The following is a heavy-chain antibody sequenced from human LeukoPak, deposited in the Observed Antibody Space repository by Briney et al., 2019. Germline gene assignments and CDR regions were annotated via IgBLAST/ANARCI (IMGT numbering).Heavy chain of an antibody. CDR1: GYTFTSYA. D-gene: IGHD6-19*01. CDR2: INTNTGNP. J-gene: IGHJ5*02. Sequence: ASVKVSCKASGYTFTSYAMNWVRQAPGQGLEWMGSINTNTGNPTYAQGFTGRFVFSLDTSVSTAYLQISSLKAEDTAVYYCARPVAGTGVSWFDPWGQGTLVTVSS. V-gene: IGHV7-4-1*02. CDR3: ARPVAGTGVSWFDP.